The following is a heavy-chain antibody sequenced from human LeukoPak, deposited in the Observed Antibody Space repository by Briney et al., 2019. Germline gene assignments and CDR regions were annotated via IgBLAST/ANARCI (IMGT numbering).Heavy chain of an antibody. V-gene: IGHV4-31*03. J-gene: IGHJ5*02. Sequence: PSETLSLTCTVSGGSISSGGYYWSWIRQHPGKGLEWIGYIYYSGSTYYNPSLKSRVTISVDTSKNQFSLKLSSVTAADTAVYYCALFSIAAAGALDPWGQGTLVTVSS. CDR2: IYYSGST. D-gene: IGHD6-13*01. CDR1: GGSISSGGYY. CDR3: ALFSIAAAGALDP.